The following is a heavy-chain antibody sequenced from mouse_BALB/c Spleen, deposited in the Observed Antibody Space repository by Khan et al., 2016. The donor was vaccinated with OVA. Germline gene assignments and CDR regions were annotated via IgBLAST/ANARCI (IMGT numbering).Heavy chain of an antibody. CDR1: GYSITSGYV. V-gene: IGHV3-2*02. D-gene: IGHD3-1*01. Sequence: EVQLKESGPGLVKPSQSLSLTCTITGYSITSGYVWNCIRQFPGNKLEWMVYISYSGSTNYNPSLKSRFFIPRNPSKNQFFLKLKSVTTEDTATKYCARRARIKYWGQGTTLTVSS. J-gene: IGHJ2*01. CDR2: ISYSGST. CDR3: ARRARIKY.